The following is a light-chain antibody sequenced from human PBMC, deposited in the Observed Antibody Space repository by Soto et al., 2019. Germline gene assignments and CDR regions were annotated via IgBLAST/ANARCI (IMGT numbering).Light chain of an antibody. Sequence: EIVLTQSPATLSLSPGERATLSCRASQSVSSYLAWYQQRPGQPPRLLIYDASNRATGIPAKFSGGGSGTDFTLTISTLEPEDFAVYYCQQYATLPLTFGGGTKVETK. J-gene: IGKJ4*01. CDR3: QQYATLPLT. CDR2: DAS. V-gene: IGKV3-11*01. CDR1: QSVSSY.